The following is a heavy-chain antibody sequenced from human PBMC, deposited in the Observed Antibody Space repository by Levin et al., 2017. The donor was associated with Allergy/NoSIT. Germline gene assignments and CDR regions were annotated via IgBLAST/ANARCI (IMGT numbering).Heavy chain of an antibody. CDR1: GFTLRNSA. Sequence: LKISCAASGFTLRNSAMHWVRQAPGKGLEWVALVSYDGSNKYVADSVKGRFTISRDNSKNRLSLQMNSLKPEDTAVYYCARQLYGYSSGWFDFWGQGTLVTVSS. D-gene: IGHD6-19*01. V-gene: IGHV3-30-3*01. CDR3: ARQLYGYSSGWFDF. J-gene: IGHJ5*01. CDR2: VSYDGSNK.